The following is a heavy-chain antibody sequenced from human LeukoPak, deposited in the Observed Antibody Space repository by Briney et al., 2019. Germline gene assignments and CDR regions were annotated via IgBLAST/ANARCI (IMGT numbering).Heavy chain of an antibody. Sequence: VGSLRLSCAASGFTVSSNYMSWVRQAPGKGLEWVSVIYSGGSTYYADSVKGRFTISRDNSKNTLYLQMNSLRAEDTAVYYCARVMITYSSSWYESLFDYWGQGTLVTVSS. CDR1: GFTVSSNY. V-gene: IGHV3-66*01. J-gene: IGHJ4*02. D-gene: IGHD6-13*01. CDR2: IYSGGST. CDR3: ARVMITYSSSWYESLFDY.